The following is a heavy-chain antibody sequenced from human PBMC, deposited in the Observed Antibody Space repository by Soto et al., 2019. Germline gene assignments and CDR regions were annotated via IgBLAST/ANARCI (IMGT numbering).Heavy chain of an antibody. V-gene: IGHV3-23*01. J-gene: IGHJ4*02. Sequence: GGSLRLSCAASGFTFSNYAMSWVRQAPGKGLEWFSAITGTGADTYHADSVKARFTISRDNSKNTLFLQMNSLRAEDTAIYYCAKGSSTSRQYYFDYWGRGTLVTVSS. CDR1: GFTFSNYA. CDR2: ITGTGADT. D-gene: IGHD2-2*01. CDR3: AKGSSTSRQYYFDY.